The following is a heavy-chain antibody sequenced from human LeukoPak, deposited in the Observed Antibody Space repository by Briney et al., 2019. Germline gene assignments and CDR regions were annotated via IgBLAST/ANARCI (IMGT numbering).Heavy chain of an antibody. CDR1: GLTFSSYA. Sequence: SGGSLRLSCAPSGLTFSSYAMNWVRQAPGKGLEWVSSISSSTSYIYYADSVKGRFTISSDNAKNSLYLQMNSLRAEDTAVYYCARAWATDFDYWGQGTLVTVSS. J-gene: IGHJ4*02. D-gene: IGHD7-27*01. CDR2: ISSSTSYI. V-gene: IGHV3-21*01. CDR3: ARAWATDFDY.